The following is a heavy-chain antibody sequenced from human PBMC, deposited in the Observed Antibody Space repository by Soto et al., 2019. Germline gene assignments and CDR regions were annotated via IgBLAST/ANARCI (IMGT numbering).Heavy chain of an antibody. V-gene: IGHV3-48*02. CDR1: QFPFDVYS. Sequence: GESLQISCVASQFPFDVYSMHCVRQAPGKGLEWVSYIRHTTSATFYADAVKGRFTISRDNRKNSLFLQMNGLRDDDTGVYFCARDRGSSGMFELDVWGTGTLFTVSS. CDR2: IRHTTSAT. D-gene: IGHD6-19*01. CDR3: ARDRGSSGMFELDV. J-gene: IGHJ3*01.